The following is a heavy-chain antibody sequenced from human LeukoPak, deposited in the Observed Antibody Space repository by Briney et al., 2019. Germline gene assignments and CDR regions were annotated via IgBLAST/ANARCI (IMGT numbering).Heavy chain of an antibody. J-gene: IGHJ3*02. Sequence: SETLSLTCTVSGGSVSSGSYYWSWIRQPPGKGLEWIGYIYYSGSTNYNPSLKSRVTISVDTSKNQFSLKLSSVTAADTAVYYCARYDSSGYYWDAFDIWGQGTMVTVSS. CDR3: ARYDSSGYYWDAFDI. D-gene: IGHD3-22*01. V-gene: IGHV4-61*01. CDR2: IYYSGST. CDR1: GGSVSSGSYY.